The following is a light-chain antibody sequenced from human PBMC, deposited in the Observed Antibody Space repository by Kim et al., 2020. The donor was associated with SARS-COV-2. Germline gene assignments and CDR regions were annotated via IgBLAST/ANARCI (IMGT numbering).Light chain of an antibody. CDR1: QSVCSHC. CDR3: QQYGVAPPYT. V-gene: IGKV3-20*01. CDR2: SVS. J-gene: IGKJ2*01. Sequence: IVLTQSPGTLSLSPGERATLPCRTRQSVCSHCLAWYQQRPGQAPRLLIYSVSTRATGIPDRFSGSGSGTDFTLTISRLEPDDFAVYYCQQYGVAPPYTFGQGTKLEI.